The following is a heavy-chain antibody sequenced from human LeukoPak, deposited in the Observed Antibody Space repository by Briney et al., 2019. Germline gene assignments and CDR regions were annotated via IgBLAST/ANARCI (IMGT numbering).Heavy chain of an antibody. J-gene: IGHJ4*02. V-gene: IGHV1-2*02. CDR2: INPNSGGT. Sequence: ASVKVSCKASGYTFTGYYMHWVRQAPGQGLEWMGWINPNSGGTNYAQKFQGRVTMTRDTSISTAYMELSRLRSDDTAVHYCARVGLTTVTTSGNYWPQGSLVTVSS. CDR1: GYTFTGYY. D-gene: IGHD4-17*01. CDR3: ARVGLTTVTTSGNY.